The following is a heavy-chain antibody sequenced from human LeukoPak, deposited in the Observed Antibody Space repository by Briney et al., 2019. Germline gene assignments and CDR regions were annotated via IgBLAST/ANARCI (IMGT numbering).Heavy chain of an antibody. CDR1: GGTFSSYA. CDR2: IIPIFGTA. D-gene: IGHD3-22*01. Sequence: SVKVSCKASGGTFSSYAISWVRQAPGQGLEWMGGIIPIFGTANYAQKFQGRVTITADESTSTAYMKLSSLRSEDTAVYYCASFLYYYDSSGSKSTDAFDIWGQGTMVTVSS. J-gene: IGHJ3*02. CDR3: ASFLYYYDSSGSKSTDAFDI. V-gene: IGHV1-69*13.